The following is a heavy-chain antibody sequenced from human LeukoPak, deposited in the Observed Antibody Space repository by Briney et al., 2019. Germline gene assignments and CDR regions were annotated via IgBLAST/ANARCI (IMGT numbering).Heavy chain of an antibody. CDR3: ARTGYSYGYVFDY. V-gene: IGHV1-2*02. J-gene: IGHJ4*02. D-gene: IGHD5-18*01. CDR2: INPNSGGT. Sequence: GASVKVSCKASGGTFSSYAISWVRQAPGQGLEWMGWINPNSGGTNYAQKFQGRVTMTRDTSISTAYMELSRLRSDDTAVYYCARTGYSYGYVFDYWGQGTLVTVSS. CDR1: GGTFSSYA.